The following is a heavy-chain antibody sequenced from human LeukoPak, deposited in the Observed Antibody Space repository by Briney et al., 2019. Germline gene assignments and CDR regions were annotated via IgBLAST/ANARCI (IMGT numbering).Heavy chain of an antibody. J-gene: IGHJ4*02. CDR1: GGTFSSYA. D-gene: IGHD5-24*01. Sequence: SVKVSCKASGGTFSSYAISWVRQAPGQGLEWMGRIIPILGIANYAQKFQGRVTITADKSTSTAYMELSSLRSEDTAVYYCASLWLHHPFDYWGQGTMVTVSS. CDR3: ASLWLHHPFDY. V-gene: IGHV1-69*04. CDR2: IIPILGIA.